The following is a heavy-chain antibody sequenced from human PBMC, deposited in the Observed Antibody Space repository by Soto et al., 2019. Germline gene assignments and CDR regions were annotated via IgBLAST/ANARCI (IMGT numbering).Heavy chain of an antibody. J-gene: IGHJ3*02. CDR2: ISGFNGHT. V-gene: IGHV1-18*01. CDR3: ARLRGAEIPAASPDGFDI. Sequence: QVQLVQSGTALKKPGASVKVSCKASGYTFTKYGINWLRQAPGQGLEWMGWISGFNGHTDYAPNFRGRVAMTADPATSIVYMELTTLRSAVTALYYCARLRGAEIPAASPDGFDIWGQGTMVTVSS. D-gene: IGHD2-2*01. CDR1: GYTFTKYG.